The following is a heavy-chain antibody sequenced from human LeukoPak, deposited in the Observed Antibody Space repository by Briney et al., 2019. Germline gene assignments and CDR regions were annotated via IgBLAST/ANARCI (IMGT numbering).Heavy chain of an antibody. CDR3: AREGQWLGYYYYYYYGMDV. CDR1: GFTFSSYG. V-gene: IGHV3-30*03. J-gene: IGHJ6*02. D-gene: IGHD6-19*01. CDR2: ISYDGGNK. Sequence: GGSLRLSCAASGFTFSSYGMHWVRQAPGKGLEWVAVISYDGGNKYYADSVKGRFTISRDNSKNTLYLQMNSLRAEDTAVYYCAREGQWLGYYYYYYYGMDVWGQGTTVTVSS.